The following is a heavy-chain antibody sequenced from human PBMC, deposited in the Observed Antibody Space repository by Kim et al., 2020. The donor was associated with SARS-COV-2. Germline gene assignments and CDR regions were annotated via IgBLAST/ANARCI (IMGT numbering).Heavy chain of an antibody. CDR3: ARGLFRDGFDV. D-gene: IGHD3-10*02. CDR1: GFTFSSYC. J-gene: IGHJ6*02. CDR2: ISSGGSLT. Sequence: GGSLRLSCAASGFTFSSYCMNWVRQAPGKGLEWVSRISSGGSLTNYADFVKGRFTLSRDNAERTVNLHMNSLRVEDTALYYCARGLFRDGFDVWGQGTT. V-gene: IGHV3-74*01.